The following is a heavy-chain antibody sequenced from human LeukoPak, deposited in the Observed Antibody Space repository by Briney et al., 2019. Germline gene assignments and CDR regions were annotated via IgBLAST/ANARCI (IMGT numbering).Heavy chain of an antibody. CDR1: GFSFGDDY. CDR3: ARYVWGSYRRFDP. CDR2: INSGSSYT. Sequence: PGGSLRLSCAVSGFSFGDDYMSWIRQAPGKGLEWVSCINSGSSYTNYADSVKGRFTISRDNAKNSLFLQMNSLRVEDTAVYYCARYVWGSYRRFDPWGQGTLVTVSS. J-gene: IGHJ5*02. D-gene: IGHD3-16*02. V-gene: IGHV3-11*06.